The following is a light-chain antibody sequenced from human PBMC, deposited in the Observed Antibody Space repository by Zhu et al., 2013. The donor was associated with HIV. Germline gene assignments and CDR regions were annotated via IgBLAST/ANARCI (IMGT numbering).Light chain of an antibody. CDR3: METTFWPLSS. CDR1: YGLAHNDGGIH. CDR2: KVS. J-gene: IGKJ2*03. V-gene: IGKV2-30*02. Sequence: VLTQSPILLSVTLGQPASMSCSSNYGLAHNDGGIHLSWFLQTPGQSPRRLIYKVSNRESGVPERFSGSGSGTNFTLKITRVKAEDVGVYYCMETTFWPLSSFGQGTKLEI.